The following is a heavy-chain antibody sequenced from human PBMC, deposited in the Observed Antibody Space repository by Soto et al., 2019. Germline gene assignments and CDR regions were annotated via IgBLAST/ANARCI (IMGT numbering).Heavy chain of an antibody. D-gene: IGHD3-22*01. J-gene: IGHJ4*02. CDR3: AREGGTSDYYDSSGYYYALDY. Sequence: QVQLVESGGGVVQPGRSLRLSCAASGFTFSSYAMHWVRQAPGKGLEWVAVISYDGSNKYYADSVKGRFTISRDNSKNXLXLXXNSLRAEDTAVYYCAREGGTSDYYDSSGYYYALDYWGQGTLVTVSS. CDR1: GFTFSSYA. V-gene: IGHV3-30-3*01. CDR2: ISYDGSNK.